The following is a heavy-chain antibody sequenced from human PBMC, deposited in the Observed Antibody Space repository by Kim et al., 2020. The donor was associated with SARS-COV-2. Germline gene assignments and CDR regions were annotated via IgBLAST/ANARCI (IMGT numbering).Heavy chain of an antibody. CDR2: INAGNGIT. CDR3: ARGGGGAVAAD. J-gene: IGHJ4*02. D-gene: IGHD6-19*01. Sequence: ASVKVSCKASGYTFTSYAIHWVRQAPGQRLEWMGWINAGNGITKYSQKFQGRVTITRDTSANTAYMELSSLRSEDTAVYYCARGGGGAVAADWGQGTLVTVSS. CDR1: GYTFTSYA. V-gene: IGHV1-3*01.